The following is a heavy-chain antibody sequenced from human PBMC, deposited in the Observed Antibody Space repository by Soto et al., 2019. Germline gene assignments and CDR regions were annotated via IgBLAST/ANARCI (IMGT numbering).Heavy chain of an antibody. Sequence: PWGSLRLSCSASGFIFSNYAMHWVRQAPGKGLEYVSAISSNGVSTYYADSVKGRFTISRDNSKNTLYLQMNSPRVEDTAVYYCVKDSDWCSSTSCRSNYYYYGMDVWGQGTTVTVSS. J-gene: IGHJ6*02. CDR3: VKDSDWCSSTSCRSNYYYYGMDV. D-gene: IGHD2-2*01. V-gene: IGHV3-64D*08. CDR2: ISSNGVST. CDR1: GFIFSNYA.